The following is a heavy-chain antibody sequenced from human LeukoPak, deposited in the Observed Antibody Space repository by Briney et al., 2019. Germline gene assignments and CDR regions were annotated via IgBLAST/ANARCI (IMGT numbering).Heavy chain of an antibody. CDR1: GYSFTTHW. V-gene: IGHV5-51*01. Sequence: GESLKISCKGSGYSFTTHWIAWVRQMPGKGLEWMGIIYPTDSYTKYSPSFQGQVTISVDKSINTAYLQWSSLKASGSAMYYCARAGYSNRWDGVDYWGQGTLVTVSS. CDR2: IYPTDSYT. D-gene: IGHD2/OR15-2a*01. CDR3: ARAGYSNRWDGVDY. J-gene: IGHJ4*02.